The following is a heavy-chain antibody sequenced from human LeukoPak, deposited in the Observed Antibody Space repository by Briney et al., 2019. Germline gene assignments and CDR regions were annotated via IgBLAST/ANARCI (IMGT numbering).Heavy chain of an antibody. J-gene: IGHJ3*02. Sequence: GGSLRLSCSTSGFTCSNYDMNWVRQAPGKGLEWISSIRSGSTYTYYADSVKGRFTISRDNAKNSLYLQMNGLRAEDTAGYYCAASRQQPVPGNVHCFDIWGRGTMVTVSS. CDR1: GFTCSNYD. V-gene: IGHV3-21*01. CDR2: IRSGSTYT. CDR3: AASRQQPVPGNVHCFDI. D-gene: IGHD6-13*01.